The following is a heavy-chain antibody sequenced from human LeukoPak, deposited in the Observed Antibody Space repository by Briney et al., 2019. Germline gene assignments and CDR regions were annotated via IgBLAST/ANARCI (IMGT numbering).Heavy chain of an antibody. CDR2: INPDGSIK. Sequence: GGSLRLSCVASGFTFGHHFMSWVRQAPGGGLEWVANINPDGSIKFHADSVKGRFTISRDNARNSVYLQMNSLRGEDSAVYYCARAVDVADYWGQGTLVAVSS. V-gene: IGHV3-7*01. CDR3: ARAVDVADY. D-gene: IGHD3-16*01. CDR1: GFTFGHHF. J-gene: IGHJ4*02.